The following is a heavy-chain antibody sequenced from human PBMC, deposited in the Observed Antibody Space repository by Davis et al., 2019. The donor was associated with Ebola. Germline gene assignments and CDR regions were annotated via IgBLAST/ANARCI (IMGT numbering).Heavy chain of an antibody. Sequence: GGSLRLSCAASGFTFSSYWMSWVRQAPGKGLEWVANIKQDGSEKYYVDSVKGRFTISRDNAKNSLYLQMNSLRAEDTAVYYCARDPRYSSSWHHYFDYWGQGTLVTVSS. J-gene: IGHJ4*02. CDR2: IKQDGSEK. D-gene: IGHD6-13*01. CDR3: ARDPRYSSSWHHYFDY. V-gene: IGHV3-7*01. CDR1: GFTFSSYW.